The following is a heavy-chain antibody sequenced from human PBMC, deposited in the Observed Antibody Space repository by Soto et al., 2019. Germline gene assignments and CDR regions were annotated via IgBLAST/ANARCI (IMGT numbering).Heavy chain of an antibody. CDR1: GGTFSSYA. D-gene: IGHD3-22*01. CDR2: IIPIFGTA. J-gene: IGHJ1*01. Sequence: ASVKVSCKASGGTFSSYAISWVRQAPGQGLEWMGGIIPIFGTANYAQKFQGRVTITADESTSTAYMELSSLRSEDTAVYYCARDGQYYYDSSGYYSGRRAEYFQHWG. CDR3: ARDGQYYYDSSGYYSGRRAEYFQH. V-gene: IGHV1-69*13.